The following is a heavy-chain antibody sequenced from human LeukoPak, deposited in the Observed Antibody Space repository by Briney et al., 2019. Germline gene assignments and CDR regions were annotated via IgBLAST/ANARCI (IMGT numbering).Heavy chain of an antibody. J-gene: IGHJ4*02. CDR3: ARDREATVTSYYFDY. CDR2: INPHSGGT. V-gene: IGHV1-2*02. D-gene: IGHD4-17*01. CDR1: GYTFTGYY. Sequence: ASVKVSCKASGYTFTGYYMHWVRQAPGQGLEWMGWINPHSGGTNCAQKFQGRVTMTRDTSISTAYMELGGLRSDDTAVYYCARDREATVTSYYFDYWGQGTLVTVSS.